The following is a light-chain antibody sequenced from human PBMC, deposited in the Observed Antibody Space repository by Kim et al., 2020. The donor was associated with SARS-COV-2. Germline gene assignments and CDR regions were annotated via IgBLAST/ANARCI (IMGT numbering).Light chain of an antibody. Sequence: GQRITASCSGSSSNCGTNYLSLYQQLPATAPKLLISRSNQRPSGVPARFSGSQSGTSASLAISGLRPAAEADYYCAAWDDSLSGRVFGGGTQLTVL. J-gene: IGLJ3*02. CDR2: RSN. V-gene: IGLV1-47*02. CDR1: SSNCGTNY. CDR3: AAWDDSLSGRV.